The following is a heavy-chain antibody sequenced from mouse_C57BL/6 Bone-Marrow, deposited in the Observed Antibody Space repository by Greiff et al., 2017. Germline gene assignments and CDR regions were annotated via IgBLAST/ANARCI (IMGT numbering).Heavy chain of an antibody. CDR2: LSDGGSYT. V-gene: IGHV5-4*01. Sequence: EVKLVESGGGLVKPGGSLKLSCAASGFTFSSYAMSWVRQTPEKRLEWVATLSDGGSYTYYPDNVKGRFTISRDNAKNNLYLQMSHLKSEDTAMYYWARDRGDYPWFAYWGQGTLVTVSA. CDR3: ARDRGDYPWFAY. CDR1: GFTFSSYA. D-gene: IGHD2-4*01. J-gene: IGHJ3*01.